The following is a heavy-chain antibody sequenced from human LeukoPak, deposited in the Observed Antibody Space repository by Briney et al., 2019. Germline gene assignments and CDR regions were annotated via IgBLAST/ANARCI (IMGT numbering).Heavy chain of an antibody. J-gene: IGHJ5*02. V-gene: IGHV4-39*01. D-gene: IGHD3-22*01. CDR1: GGSISSSSYY. CDR3: ARRSYYDSSGYYYVRNWFDP. Sequence: SETLSLTCTVSGGSISSSSYYWGWIRQPPGKGLEWIGSIYYSGSTYYSPSLKSRVTISVDTSKNQFSLKLSSVTAADTAVYYCARRSYYDSSGYYYVRNWFDPWGQGTLVTVSS. CDR2: IYYSGST.